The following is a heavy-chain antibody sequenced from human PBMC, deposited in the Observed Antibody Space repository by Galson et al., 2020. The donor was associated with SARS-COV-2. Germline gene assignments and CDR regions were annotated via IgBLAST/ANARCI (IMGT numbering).Heavy chain of an antibody. Sequence: GESLKISCAASGFTFSDYYMSWIRQAPGRGLECVSYISSSTIYTNYADSVKGRFTISRDNAKNSVYLQMNSLRAEDTAVYYCARVSVDILISVFRGFTVDYWGQGTLATVSS. V-gene: IGHV3-11*06. J-gene: IGHJ4*02. D-gene: IGHD3-10*01. CDR3: ARVSVDILISVFRGFTVDY. CDR2: ISSSTIYT. CDR1: GFTFSDYY.